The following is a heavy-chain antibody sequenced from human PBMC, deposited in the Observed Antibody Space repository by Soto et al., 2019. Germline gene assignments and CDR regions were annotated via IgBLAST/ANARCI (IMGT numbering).Heavy chain of an antibody. J-gene: IGHJ6*02. CDR1: GFTFSSYG. CDR3: VAARYNNYYCGMDV. Sequence: QVQLVESGGGVVQPGRSLRLSCAASGFTFSSYGMHWVRQAPGKGLEWVAVISYDGTYKYYADSVKGRFTISRDNSKNTLSLQMNSLRAEDTVVFYCVAARYNNYYCGMDVWGQGTTVTVSS. D-gene: IGHD6-6*01. CDR2: ISYDGTYK. V-gene: IGHV3-30*03.